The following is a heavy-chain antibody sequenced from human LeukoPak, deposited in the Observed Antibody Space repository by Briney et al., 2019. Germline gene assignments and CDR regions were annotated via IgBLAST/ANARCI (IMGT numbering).Heavy chain of an antibody. D-gene: IGHD5-24*01. Sequence: GESLRLSCAASGFTFSSPWMNWVRQAPGKGLEWVANINPDGSQKRFVDSVMGRFTMSRDNAKNPLYLQMNSLRVEDTAVFYCADWTDRGYNFWGQGALVTVSS. CDR1: GFTFSSPW. J-gene: IGHJ4*02. V-gene: IGHV3-7*01. CDR3: ADWTDRGYNF. CDR2: INPDGSQK.